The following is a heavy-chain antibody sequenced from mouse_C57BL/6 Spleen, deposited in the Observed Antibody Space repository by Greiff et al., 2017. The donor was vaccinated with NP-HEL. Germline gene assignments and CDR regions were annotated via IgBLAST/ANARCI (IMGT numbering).Heavy chain of an antibody. V-gene: IGHV1-80*01. CDR1: GYAFSSYW. CDR2: IYPGDGDT. J-gene: IGHJ3*01. D-gene: IGHD2-2*01. Sequence: QVQLKESGAELVKPGASVKISCKASGYAFSSYWMNWVKQRPGKGLEWIGQIYPGDGDTNYNGKFKGKATLTADKSSSTAYMQLSSLTSEDSAVYFCARSGGGYPFAYWGQGTLVTVSA. CDR3: ARSGGGYPFAY.